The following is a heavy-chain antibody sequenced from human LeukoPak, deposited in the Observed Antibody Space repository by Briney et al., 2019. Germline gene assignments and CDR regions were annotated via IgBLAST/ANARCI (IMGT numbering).Heavy chain of an antibody. CDR2: FDPEDGET. CDR1: GYTLTELS. V-gene: IGHV1-24*01. D-gene: IGHD2-2*01. Sequence: ASVKVSCKVSGYTLTELSMHWVRQAPGKGLEWMGGFDPEDGETIYAQKFQGRVTMTEDTSTDTAYMELSSLRSEDTAVYYCARENCSSTSCYFTAAFDIWGQGTMVTVSS. CDR3: ARENCSSTSCYFTAAFDI. J-gene: IGHJ3*02.